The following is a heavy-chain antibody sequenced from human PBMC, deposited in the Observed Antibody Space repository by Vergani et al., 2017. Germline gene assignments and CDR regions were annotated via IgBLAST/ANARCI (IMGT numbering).Heavy chain of an antibody. D-gene: IGHD4/OR15-4a*01. CDR2: IHSGCSI. J-gene: IGHJ4*02. V-gene: IGHV3-66*02. Sequence: VQLVESGGGLVQPEGSLRLSCAVSGFIVSSHYMTWVRQAPGKGLEWVVVIHSGCSIFYGDSEMVRFTLPRDRSKNTLDLHMNSMKAEDTAVYYCDSERVHSGAGGPQRRCPWDYWGQGVLVTVSS. CDR1: GFIVSSHY. CDR3: DSERVHSGAGGPQRRCPWDY.